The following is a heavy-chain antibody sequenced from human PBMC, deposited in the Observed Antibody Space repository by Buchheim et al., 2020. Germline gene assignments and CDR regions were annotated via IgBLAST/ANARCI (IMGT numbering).Heavy chain of an antibody. J-gene: IGHJ4*02. CDR3: ARGTTQRPNSYYFDY. D-gene: IGHD1-1*01. Sequence: QVQLQQWGAGLLKPSETLSLTCAVYGGSFSGYYWSWIRQPPGKGLEWIGEINHSGSTNYNPSLKSRVTISVETSKKQFSLKLSSVTAADTAVYYCARGTTQRPNSYYFDYWGQGTL. CDR1: GGSFSGYY. CDR2: INHSGST. V-gene: IGHV4-34*01.